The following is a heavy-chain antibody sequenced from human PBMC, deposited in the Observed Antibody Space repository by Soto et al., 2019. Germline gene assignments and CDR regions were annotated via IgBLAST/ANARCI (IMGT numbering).Heavy chain of an antibody. CDR1: GFTFSSYA. J-gene: IGHJ5*02. CDR3: AKRAKRITIFGVVTAAFDP. V-gene: IGHV3-23*01. CDR2: ISGSGGST. D-gene: IGHD3-3*01. Sequence: GGSLRLSCAASGFTFSSYAMSWVRQAPGKGLEWVSAISGSGGSTYYADSAKGRFTISRDNSKNTLYLQMNSLRAEDTAVYYCAKRAKRITIFGVVTAAFDPWGQGTLVTVSS.